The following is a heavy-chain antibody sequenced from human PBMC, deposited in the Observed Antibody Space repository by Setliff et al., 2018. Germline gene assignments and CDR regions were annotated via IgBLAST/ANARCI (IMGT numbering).Heavy chain of an antibody. D-gene: IGHD5-18*01. CDR1: GGSFSSYG. CDR2: TIPMFGTT. V-gene: IGHV1-69*05. J-gene: IGHJ6*03. Sequence: GASVKVSCKASGGSFSSYGITWVRQAPGQGLEWMGGTIPMFGTTNYAQKFQGRVTIITDESTSTAYMELSSLRSEDTAVYFCAREGVDTRSSTDYRHYMDVWGKGTTVTVSS. CDR3: AREGVDTRSSTDYRHYMDV.